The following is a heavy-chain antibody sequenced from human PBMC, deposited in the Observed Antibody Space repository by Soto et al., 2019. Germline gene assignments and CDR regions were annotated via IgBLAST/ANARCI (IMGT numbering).Heavy chain of an antibody. V-gene: IGHV3-21*06. CDR1: GFTFGSFT. D-gene: IGHD3-16*01. Sequence: EVHLVEAGGGLVKPGESLTLSCAASGFTFGSFTLNWVRQAPGKGLEWVSSLSSSSAYHYYAESVKGRFTISRDNARSTLYLQMNSLRLDDTALYICARDGLTFGGDWGQGTLVAVSS. J-gene: IGHJ4*02. CDR3: ARDGLTFGGD. CDR2: LSSSSAYH.